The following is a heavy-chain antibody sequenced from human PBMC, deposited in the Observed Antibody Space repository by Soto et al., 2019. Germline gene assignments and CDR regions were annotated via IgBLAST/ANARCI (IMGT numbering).Heavy chain of an antibody. J-gene: IGHJ4*02. CDR2: ISGSGGST. CDR1: GFTFSSYA. D-gene: IGHD1-26*01. Sequence: SGFTFSSYAMTWVRQARGKGLEWVSGISGSGGSTYYADSVKGRFTISRDNSKNTLYLQMNSLRAEDTAVYYCARDPGRSYGPDWGQGTLVTVSS. CDR3: ARDPGRSYGPD. V-gene: IGHV3-23*01.